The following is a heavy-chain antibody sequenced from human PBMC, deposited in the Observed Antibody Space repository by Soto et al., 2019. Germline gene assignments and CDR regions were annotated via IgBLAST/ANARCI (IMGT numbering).Heavy chain of an antibody. CDR1: GFTFSSYA. V-gene: IGHV3-30-3*01. Sequence: QVQLVESGGGVVQPGRSLRLSCAASGFTFSSYAMHWVRQAPGKGLEWVAVISYDGSNKYYADSVKGRFTISRDNSKNXRDVQMNSLRAEDTAVYYCARDLYSVVVTAKAFDIWGQGTMVTVSS. CDR3: ARDLYSVVVTAKAFDI. CDR2: ISYDGSNK. J-gene: IGHJ3*02. D-gene: IGHD2-21*02.